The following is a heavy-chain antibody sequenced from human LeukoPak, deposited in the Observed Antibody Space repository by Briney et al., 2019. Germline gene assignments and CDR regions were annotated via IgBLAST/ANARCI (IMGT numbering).Heavy chain of an antibody. V-gene: IGHV4-34*01. CDR2: INHSGGT. Sequence: SETLSLTCAVYGGSFSGYYWSWIRQPPGKGLEWIGEINHSGGTNYNPSLKSRVTISVDTSKNQFSLKLSSVTAAVTAVYYCARDRGGVFYYGMDVWGQGTTVTVSS. J-gene: IGHJ6*02. CDR1: GGSFSGYY. CDR3: ARDRGGVFYYGMDV. D-gene: IGHD3-16*01.